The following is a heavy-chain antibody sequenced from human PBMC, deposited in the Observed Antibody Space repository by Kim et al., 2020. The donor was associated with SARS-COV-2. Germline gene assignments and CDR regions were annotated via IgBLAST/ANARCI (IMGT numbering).Heavy chain of an antibody. Sequence: GGSLRLSCAASGFTVSSNYMSWVRQAPGKGLEWVSVIYSGGSTFYADSVKGRFTISRHNSKNTLYLQMNSLRAEDTAVYYCARGDGSPGLWFDPWRQGTLVTVSS. J-gene: IGHJ5*02. CDR2: IYSGGST. V-gene: IGHV3-53*04. CDR3: ARGDGSPGLWFDP. CDR1: GFTVSSNY. D-gene: IGHD2-21*02.